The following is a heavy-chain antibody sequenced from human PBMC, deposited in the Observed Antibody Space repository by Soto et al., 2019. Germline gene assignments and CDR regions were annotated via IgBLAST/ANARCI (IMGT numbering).Heavy chain of an antibody. J-gene: IGHJ5*02. CDR2: IIAGSGIT. D-gene: IGHD6-25*01. CDR1: GYTFTTYT. CDR3: ARGSGRGYYTDGNWFDP. Sequence: QVQLVQSGADMKKPGASVKVSCKASGYTFTTYTIHWVRQAPGQRLEWMGWIIAGSGITKYSQNFQGRVTFTRDTSASTAYMELSGLRSEDTAVYYCARGSGRGYYTDGNWFDPWGQGTLVTVSS. V-gene: IGHV1-3*01.